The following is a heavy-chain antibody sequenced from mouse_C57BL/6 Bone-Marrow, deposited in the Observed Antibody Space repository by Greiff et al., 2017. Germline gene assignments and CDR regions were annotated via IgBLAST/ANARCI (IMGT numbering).Heavy chain of an antibody. CDR3: ARGGGGAMDY. CDR1: GYTFTSYW. CDR2: IHPNSGST. V-gene: IGHV1-64*01. Sequence: VKLQQPGAELVKPGASVKLSCKASGYTFTSYWMHWVKQRPGQGLEWIGMIHPNSGSTNYNEKFKSKATLTVDKSSSNAYMQHSSLTSEDSAVYYCARGGGGAMDYWGQGTSVTVSS. J-gene: IGHJ4*01.